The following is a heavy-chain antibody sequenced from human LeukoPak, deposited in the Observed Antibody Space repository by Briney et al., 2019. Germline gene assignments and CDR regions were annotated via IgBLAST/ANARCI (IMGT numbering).Heavy chain of an antibody. CDR1: GFTFSSYA. D-gene: IGHD3-9*01. Sequence: LRLSCAASGFTFSSYAMHWVRQAPGKGLEWVAVISYDGSNKHYADSVKGRFTISRDNSKNTLYLQMNSLRAEDTAVYYCARSHYDILTGYYPHWFDPWGQGTLVTVSS. J-gene: IGHJ5*02. CDR3: ARSHYDILTGYYPHWFDP. CDR2: ISYDGSNK. V-gene: IGHV3-30*04.